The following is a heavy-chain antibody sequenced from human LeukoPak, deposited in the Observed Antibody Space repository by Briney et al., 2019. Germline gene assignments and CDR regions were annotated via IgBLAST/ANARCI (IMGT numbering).Heavy chain of an antibody. Sequence: GGSLRLSCAASGFTFSSYSMNWVRQAPGKRLEWVSSISSSSSYIYYADSVKGRFTISRDNAKNSLYLQMNSLRAEDTAVYYCAREAPYDFWSGLVLYYFDYWGQGTLVTVSS. CDR1: GFTFSSYS. J-gene: IGHJ4*02. CDR3: AREAPYDFWSGLVLYYFDY. V-gene: IGHV3-21*01. CDR2: ISSSSSYI. D-gene: IGHD3-3*01.